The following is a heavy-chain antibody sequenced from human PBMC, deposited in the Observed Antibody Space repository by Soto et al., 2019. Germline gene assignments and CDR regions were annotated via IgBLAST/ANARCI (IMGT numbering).Heavy chain of an antibody. Sequence: QPGGSLRLSCAASGFTFSSYAMSWVRQAPGKGLEWVSAISGSGGSTYYADTVKGRFTISRDNSKNTLYLQMNSLRAEDTAVYYCAKDYYDSSGYNLFSFGYWGQGTLVTVSS. D-gene: IGHD3-22*01. V-gene: IGHV3-23*01. CDR3: AKDYYDSSGYNLFSFGY. CDR1: GFTFSSYA. J-gene: IGHJ4*02. CDR2: ISGSGGST.